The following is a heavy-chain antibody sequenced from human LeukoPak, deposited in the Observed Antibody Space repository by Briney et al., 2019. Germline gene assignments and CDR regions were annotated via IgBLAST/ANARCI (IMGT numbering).Heavy chain of an antibody. Sequence: SETLSLTCTVSGGSISSYYWSWIRQPAGKGLEWIGRIYTSGSTNYNPSLKSRVTMSVDTSKNQFSLKLSSVTAADTAVYYCAKDTKYCSSTSCSGSSDYWGQGTLVTVSS. CDR1: GGSISSYY. V-gene: IGHV4-4*07. CDR2: IYTSGST. D-gene: IGHD2-2*01. J-gene: IGHJ4*02. CDR3: AKDTKYCSSTSCSGSSDY.